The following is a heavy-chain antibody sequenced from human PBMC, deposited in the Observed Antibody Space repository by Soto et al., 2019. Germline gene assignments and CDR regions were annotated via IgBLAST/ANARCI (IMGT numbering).Heavy chain of an antibody. CDR3: ARVDSGWHDY. Sequence: SETLSLTCTVSGGSISSYYWSWIRQPPGKGLEWIGYIFYTGNTDYNPSLKSRVTISVDTSKNEFSLKLTSVTTADTAVYYCARVDSGWHDYWGQGTLVTVSS. D-gene: IGHD6-19*01. CDR2: IFYTGNT. J-gene: IGHJ4*02. V-gene: IGHV4-59*01. CDR1: GGSISSYY.